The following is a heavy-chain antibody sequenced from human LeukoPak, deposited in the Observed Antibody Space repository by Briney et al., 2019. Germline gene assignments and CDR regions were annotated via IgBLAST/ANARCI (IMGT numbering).Heavy chain of an antibody. Sequence: SETLSLTCTVSGGSISSSSYYWGWIRQPPGKGLGWIGYIYYSGSTNYNPSLKSRVTISVDTSKNQFSLKLSSVTAADTAVYYCARERAYCSGGSCYSDAFDIWGQGTMVTVSS. CDR2: IYYSGST. J-gene: IGHJ3*02. D-gene: IGHD2-15*01. V-gene: IGHV4-61*05. CDR1: GGSISSSSYY. CDR3: ARERAYCSGGSCYSDAFDI.